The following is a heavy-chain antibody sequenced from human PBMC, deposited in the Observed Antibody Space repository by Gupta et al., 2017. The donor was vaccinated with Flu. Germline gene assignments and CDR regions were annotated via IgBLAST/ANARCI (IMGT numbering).Heavy chain of an antibody. D-gene: IGHD4-11*01. CDR1: GDAFSSNY. Sequence: QVELQASGPGLVKSSETLSLTCTVSGDAFSSNYWNWIRQPPGGGLEWIGYVYNTGFTDYNPSLKSRVAISIDTAKKQFFLTLRSVTAADTAVYYCARGEKDYPDWYFDLWGRGTLVKVSS. V-gene: IGHV4-59*01. CDR3: ARGEKDYPDWYFDL. J-gene: IGHJ2*01. CDR2: VYNTGFT.